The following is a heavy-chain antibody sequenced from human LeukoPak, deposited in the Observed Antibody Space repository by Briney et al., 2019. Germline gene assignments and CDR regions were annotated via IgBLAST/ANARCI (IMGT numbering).Heavy chain of an antibody. J-gene: IGHJ6*02. Sequence: ASVKVSCKASGYTFTGYYMHWVRQAPGQGLEWMGWINPNSGGTNYAQKFQGRVTMTRDTSISTAYMELSRLRSDDTAVYYCARAIITIFGVVTRDYFYYYGMDVWGQGTTVTVSS. D-gene: IGHD3-3*01. V-gene: IGHV1-2*02. CDR2: INPNSGGT. CDR3: ARAIITIFGVVTRDYFYYYGMDV. CDR1: GYTFTGYY.